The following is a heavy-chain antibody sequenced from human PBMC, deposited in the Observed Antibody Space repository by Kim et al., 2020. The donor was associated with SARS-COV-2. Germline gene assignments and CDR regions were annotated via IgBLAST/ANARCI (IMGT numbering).Heavy chain of an antibody. D-gene: IGHD1-7*01. CDR1: GYSISSGYY. V-gene: IGHV4-38-2*02. J-gene: IGHJ4*02. Sequence: SETLSLTCTVSGYSISSGYYWGWIRQPPGKGLEWIGSIYHSGSTYYNPSLKSRVTISVDTSKNQFSLKLSSVTAADTAVYYCAREAYNWNSYYFDYWGQG. CDR3: AREAYNWNSYYFDY. CDR2: IYHSGST.